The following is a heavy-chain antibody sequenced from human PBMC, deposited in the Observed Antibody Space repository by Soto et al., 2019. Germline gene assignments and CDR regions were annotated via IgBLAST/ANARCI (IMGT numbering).Heavy chain of an antibody. CDR1: GFTFSSYV. J-gene: IGHJ5*02. V-gene: IGHV3-23*01. Sequence: PGGSLRLSCAASGFTFSSYVMSWVRQAPGKGLEWVSAISGSGGSTSYADSVKGRFTISRDNSKNTLYLQMNSLRAEDTAVYYCAREMATIIFTPSNWFDPWGQGTLVTVSS. CDR2: ISGSGGST. CDR3: AREMATIIFTPSNWFDP. D-gene: IGHD5-12*01.